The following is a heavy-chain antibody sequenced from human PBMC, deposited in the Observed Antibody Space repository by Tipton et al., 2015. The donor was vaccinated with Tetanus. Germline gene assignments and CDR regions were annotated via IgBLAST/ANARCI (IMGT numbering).Heavy chain of an antibody. CDR3: ARHGASCSGGSCYSDY. J-gene: IGHJ4*02. CDR1: GYSFTSYW. CDR2: IYPGDSDT. V-gene: IGHV5-51*01. D-gene: IGHD2-15*01. Sequence: VQLVQSGAEVKKPGESLKISCKGSGYSFTSYWIGWVRQMTGKGLEWMGIIYPGDSDTRYSPSFQVQVTISADKSISTAYLQWSSLKASDPAMYYCARHGASCSGGSCYSDYWGQGTLVTVSS.